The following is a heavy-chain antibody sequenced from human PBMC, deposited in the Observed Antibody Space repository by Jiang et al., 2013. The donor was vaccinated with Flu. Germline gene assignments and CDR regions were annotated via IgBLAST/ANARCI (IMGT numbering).Heavy chain of an antibody. Sequence: QSGSELKKPGASVKVSCKASGYTFTSYAMNWVRQAPGQGLEWMGWINTNTGNPTYAQGFTGRFVFSLDTSVSTAYLQICSLKAEDTAVYYCAREGDGDYDSSGYYQNWFDPWGQGTLVTVSS. J-gene: IGHJ5*02. CDR2: INTNTGNP. D-gene: IGHD3-22*01. CDR3: AREGDGDYDSSGYYQNWFDP. V-gene: IGHV7-4-1*01. CDR1: GYTFTSYA.